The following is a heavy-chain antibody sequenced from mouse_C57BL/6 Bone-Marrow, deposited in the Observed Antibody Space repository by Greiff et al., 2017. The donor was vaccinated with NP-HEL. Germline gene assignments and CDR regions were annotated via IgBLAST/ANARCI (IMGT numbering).Heavy chain of an antibody. D-gene: IGHD2-12*01. J-gene: IGHJ1*03. Sequence: DVKLVESGGGLVKPGGSLKLSCAASGFTFSSYAMSWVRQTPEKRLEWVATISDGGSYTYYPDNVKGRFTISRDNAKNNLYLQMSHLKSEDTAMHYCARDPPAYDVNWYFDVWGTGTTVTVSS. CDR2: ISDGGSYT. V-gene: IGHV5-4*01. CDR3: ARDPPAYDVNWYFDV. CDR1: GFTFSSYA.